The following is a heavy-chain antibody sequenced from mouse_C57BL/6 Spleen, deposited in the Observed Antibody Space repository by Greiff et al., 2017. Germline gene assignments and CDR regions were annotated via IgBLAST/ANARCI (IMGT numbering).Heavy chain of an antibody. Sequence: QVQLQQPGAELVMPGASVKLSCKASGYTFTSYWMHWVKQRPGQGLEWIGEIDPSDSYTNYNQKFKGKSTLTVDKSSSTAYMQLSSLTSEDSAVYYCARGGFGFDYWGQGTTLTVSS. CDR1: GYTFTSYW. V-gene: IGHV1-69*01. J-gene: IGHJ2*01. CDR3: ARGGFGFDY. CDR2: IDPSDSYT.